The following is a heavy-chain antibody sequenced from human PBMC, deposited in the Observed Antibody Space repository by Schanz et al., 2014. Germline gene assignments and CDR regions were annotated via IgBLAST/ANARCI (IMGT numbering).Heavy chain of an antibody. CDR1: GFTFSRFG. J-gene: IGHJ6*03. V-gene: IGHV3-33*01. Sequence: VHLLESGGGLVQPGRSLRLSCATSGFTFSRFGMHWVRQAPGKGPEWVALVWSDGNTKYYVDSVKGRFTISRDNSMNTLHLQMDGLRVEDTAVYYCARDAVALVPEYFMDVWGKGTPXTVSS. D-gene: IGHD2-15*01. CDR3: ARDAVALVPEYFMDV. CDR2: VWSDGNTK.